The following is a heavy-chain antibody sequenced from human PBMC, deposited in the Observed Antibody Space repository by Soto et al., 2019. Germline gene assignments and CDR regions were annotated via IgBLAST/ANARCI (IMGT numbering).Heavy chain of an antibody. Sequence: ASVKVSCKASGYTFTGYYMHWVRQAPGQGLEWMGWINPNSGGTNYAQKFQGRVTMTRDTSISTAYMELSRLRSDDTAVYYCASRGSSWYSYYYYGIDVWGQGTTVTVSS. D-gene: IGHD6-13*01. CDR3: ASRGSSWYSYYYYGIDV. V-gene: IGHV1-2*02. CDR1: GYTFTGYY. CDR2: INPNSGGT. J-gene: IGHJ6*02.